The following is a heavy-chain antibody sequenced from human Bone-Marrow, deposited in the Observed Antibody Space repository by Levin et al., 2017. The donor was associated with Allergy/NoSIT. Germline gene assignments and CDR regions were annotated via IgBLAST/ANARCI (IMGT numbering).Heavy chain of an antibody. CDR3: AKGQQLVRGFDY. CDR2: ISGSGGST. V-gene: IGHV3-23*01. Sequence: GESLKISCAASGFTFSSYAMSWVRQAPGKGLEWVSAISGSGGSTYYADSVKGRFTISRDNSKNTLYLQMNSLRAEDTAVYYCAKGQQLVRGFDYWGQGTLVTVSS. CDR1: GFTFSSYA. D-gene: IGHD6-13*01. J-gene: IGHJ4*02.